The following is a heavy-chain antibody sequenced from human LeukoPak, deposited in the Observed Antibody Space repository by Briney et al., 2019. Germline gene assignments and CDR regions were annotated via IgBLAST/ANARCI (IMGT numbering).Heavy chain of an antibody. J-gene: IGHJ5*02. CDR3: AKDREYYYGSGSYYPMNWFDP. Sequence: PGGTLRLSCAASGFTFSSYGMSWVRQAPGKGLEWVSAISGSGGSTYYADSVKGRFTISRDNPKNTLYLQMNSLRAEDTAVYYCAKDREYYYGSGSYYPMNWFDPWGQGTLVTVSS. V-gene: IGHV3-23*01. CDR1: GFTFSSYG. CDR2: ISGSGGST. D-gene: IGHD3-10*01.